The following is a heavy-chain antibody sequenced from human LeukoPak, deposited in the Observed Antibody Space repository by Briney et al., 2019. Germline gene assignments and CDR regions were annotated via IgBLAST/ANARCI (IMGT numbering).Heavy chain of an antibody. CDR1: GYTFTSYG. Sequence: GASVKVSRKASGYTFTSYGISWVRQAPGQGLEWMGWIRAYNGNTNYAQKLQGRVTMTTDTSTSTAYMELRSLRSDDTAVYYCASLTDSSGYFTFDYWGQGTLVTVSS. CDR3: ASLTDSSGYFTFDY. CDR2: IRAYNGNT. D-gene: IGHD3-22*01. J-gene: IGHJ4*02. V-gene: IGHV1-18*01.